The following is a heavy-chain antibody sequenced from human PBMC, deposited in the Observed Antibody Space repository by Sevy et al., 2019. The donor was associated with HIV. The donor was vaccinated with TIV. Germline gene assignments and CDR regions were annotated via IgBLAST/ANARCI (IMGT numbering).Heavy chain of an antibody. V-gene: IGHV4-31*03. CDR1: GGSISSGGYY. J-gene: IGHJ6*02. D-gene: IGHD3-3*01. CDR3: ARVTIFGEMDV. Sequence: SVTLSLTCTVSGGSISSGGYYWSWIRQHPGKGLEWIGYIYYSGSTYYNPSLKSRVTISVDTSKNQFSLKLSSVTAADTAVYYCARVTIFGEMDVWGQGTTVTVSS. CDR2: IYYSGST.